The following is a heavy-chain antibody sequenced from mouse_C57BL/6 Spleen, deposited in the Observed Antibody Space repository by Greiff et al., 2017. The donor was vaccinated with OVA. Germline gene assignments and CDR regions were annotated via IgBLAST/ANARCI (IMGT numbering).Heavy chain of an antibody. D-gene: IGHD2-1*01. CDR1: GYAFSSSW. V-gene: IGHV1-82*01. Sequence: VQLQQSGPELVKPGASVKISCKASGYAFSSSWMNWVKQRPGKGLEWIGRIYPGDGDTNYNGKFKGKATLTADKSSSTAYMQLSSLTSEDSAVYFCASTDGNYVAWFAYWGQGTLVTVSA. CDR2: IYPGDGDT. J-gene: IGHJ3*01. CDR3: ASTDGNYVAWFAY.